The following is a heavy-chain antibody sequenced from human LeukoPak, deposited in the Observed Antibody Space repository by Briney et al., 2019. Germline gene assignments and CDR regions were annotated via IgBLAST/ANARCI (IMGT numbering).Heavy chain of an antibody. CDR3: ARDLVRGVIIKTYYYYYGMDV. V-gene: IGHV3-53*04. CDR1: GFTVSSNY. CDR2: IYSGGST. Sequence: GGSLRLSCAASGFTVSSNYMSWVRQAPGKGLEWVSVIYSGGSTYYADSVKGRFTISRHNSKNTLYLQMNSLRAEDTAVYYCARDLVRGVIIKTYYYYYGMDVWGQGTTVTVSS. J-gene: IGHJ6*02. D-gene: IGHD3-10*01.